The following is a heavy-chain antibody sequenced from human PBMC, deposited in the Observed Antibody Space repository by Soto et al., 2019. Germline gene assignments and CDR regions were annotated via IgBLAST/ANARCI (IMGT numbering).Heavy chain of an antibody. Sequence: EVQLVESGGGLIQRGGSLRLSCAASGFTFSTYSMNWARQAPGKGLEWVSFISGSGSTRYYADSVKGRFTISRDNAKNSLYLQLNSLRAEDTAVYYCARMGSSSGWSDYWCQGTLVTVSS. CDR2: ISGSGSTR. CDR3: ARMGSSSGWSDY. V-gene: IGHV3-48*01. CDR1: GFTFSTYS. D-gene: IGHD6-19*01. J-gene: IGHJ4*02.